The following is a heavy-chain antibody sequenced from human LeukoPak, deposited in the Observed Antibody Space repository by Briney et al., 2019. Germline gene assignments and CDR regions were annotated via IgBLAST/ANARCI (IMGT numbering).Heavy chain of an antibody. CDR1: GFTFSSYW. J-gene: IGHJ4*02. V-gene: IGHV3-7*01. Sequence: GGSLRLSCAASGFTFSSYWMSWVRQAPGKGLEWVANIKQDGSEKYYVDSVKGRFTISRDNAKNSLYLQMNSLRAEDTAVYYCASHKAITIFGVVVGYYFDYWGQGTLVTVSS. CDR3: ASHKAITIFGVVVGYYFDY. D-gene: IGHD3-3*01. CDR2: IKQDGSEK.